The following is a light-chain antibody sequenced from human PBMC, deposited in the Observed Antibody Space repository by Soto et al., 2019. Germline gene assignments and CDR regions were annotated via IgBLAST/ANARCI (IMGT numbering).Light chain of an antibody. CDR3: SSYAGSNTVV. V-gene: IGLV2-8*01. J-gene: IGLJ2*01. Sequence: QSALAQPPSASGSPEQSVTISCTGTSSDVGGYKFVSWYQHHPGKAPKLMIYEVSKRPSGVPDRFSGSKAGNTASLTVSGLQAGDEADYYCSSYAGSNTVVFGGGTKLTVL. CDR2: EVS. CDR1: SSDVGGYKF.